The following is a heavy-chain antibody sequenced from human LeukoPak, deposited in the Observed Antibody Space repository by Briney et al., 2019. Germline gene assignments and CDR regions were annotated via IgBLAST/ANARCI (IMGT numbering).Heavy chain of an antibody. J-gene: IGHJ4*02. D-gene: IGHD2-21*02. CDR2: IKQDGSEK. Sequence: PGGSLRLSCAASGFTFSSYAMSWVRQAPGEGLEWVANIKQDGSEKYYVDSVKGRFTISRDNAKNSLYLQMNSLRAEDTAVYYCARSALRGYCGGDCYSDYWGQGTLVTVSS. V-gene: IGHV3-7*01. CDR3: ARSALRGYCGGDCYSDY. CDR1: GFTFSSYA.